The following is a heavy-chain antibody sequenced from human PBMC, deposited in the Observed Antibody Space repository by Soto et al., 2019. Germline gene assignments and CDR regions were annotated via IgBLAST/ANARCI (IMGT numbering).Heavy chain of an antibody. CDR3: ARNFGLPDYYFDY. J-gene: IGHJ4*02. CDR1: GGSISSYY. CDR2: IYYSGST. Sequence: SETLSLTCTVSGGSISSYYWSWIRQPPGKGLEWIGYIYYSGSTNYNPSLKSRVTISVDTSKNQFSLKLSPVTAADTAVYYCARNFGLPDYYFDYWGQGTLVTVSS. D-gene: IGHD3-3*01. V-gene: IGHV4-59*01.